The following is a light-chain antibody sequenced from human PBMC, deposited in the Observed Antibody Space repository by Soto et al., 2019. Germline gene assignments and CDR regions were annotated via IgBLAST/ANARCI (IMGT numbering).Light chain of an antibody. V-gene: IGKV1-39*01. J-gene: IGKJ5*01. CDR3: QQSYSTPIT. CDR2: AAS. Sequence: DIQMTQSPYSLSASLVDIVSISCRASQSISSYLNWYQQKPGKAPKLLIYAASSLQSGVPSRFSGSGSGTDFTLTISSLQPEDFATYYCQQSYSTPITFGQGTLLEV. CDR1: QSISSY.